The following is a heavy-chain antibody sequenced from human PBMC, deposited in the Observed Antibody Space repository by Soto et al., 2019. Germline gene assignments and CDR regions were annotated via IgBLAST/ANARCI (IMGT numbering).Heavy chain of an antibody. CDR1: GYSFTNND. V-gene: IGHV1-8*01. CDR3: ARMETFGSLNWFDP. CDR2: MNPGSGDT. D-gene: IGHD3-16*01. J-gene: IGHJ5*02. Sequence: AASGKVSCKATGYSFTNNDVSWVRQATGQGLEWMGWMNPGSGDTGYAQKFQGRVTMTRDVSIATAYMELSSLRSDDTAIYYCARMETFGSLNWFDPWGQGTLVTVSS.